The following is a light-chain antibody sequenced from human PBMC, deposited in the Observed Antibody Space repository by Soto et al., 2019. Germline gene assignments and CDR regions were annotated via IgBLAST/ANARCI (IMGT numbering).Light chain of an antibody. CDR3: LQDINYPWT. CDR1: QPISSW. J-gene: IGKJ1*01. Sequence: DIQMTQSPPTLSASVGDRVTITCRASQPISSWLAWYHQKPGKAPKLLIYDASNLESGVPSRFSGSGSGTDFTLAISSLQPEDSATYYCLQDINYPWTFGQGTKVDIK. CDR2: DAS. V-gene: IGKV1-5*01.